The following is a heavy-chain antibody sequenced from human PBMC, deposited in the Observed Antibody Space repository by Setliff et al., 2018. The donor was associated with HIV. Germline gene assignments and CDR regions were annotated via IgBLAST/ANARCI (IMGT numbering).Heavy chain of an antibody. J-gene: IGHJ4*02. CDR3: ARGRYFSYGTSGYYLDY. D-gene: IGHD3-22*01. V-gene: IGHV4-38-2*02. Sequence: PSETLSLTCTVSAFSIHSDYYWAWIRQPPGRGLESPGRGLEWIGHIFHSGSTYYNPSLKSRVTISVDTSQNQFSLKLSSVTAADTAVYYCARGRYFSYGTSGYYLDYWGQGAPVTVSS. CDR2: IFHSGST. CDR1: AFSIHSDYY.